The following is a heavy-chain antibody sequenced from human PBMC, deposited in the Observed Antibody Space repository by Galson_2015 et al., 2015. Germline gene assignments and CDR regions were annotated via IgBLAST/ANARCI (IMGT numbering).Heavy chain of an antibody. CDR2: IGTASDP. CDR3: ARGKAVAGTFGMYYFDY. J-gene: IGHJ4*02. Sequence: SLRLSCAASGFTFSSYDMHWVRQATGKGLEWVSAIGTASDPYYPGSVKGRFTISRENAKNSLYLQMNSLRAGDTAVYYCARGKAVAGTFGMYYFDYWGQGTLVTVSS. V-gene: IGHV3-13*05. D-gene: IGHD6-19*01. CDR1: GFTFSSYD.